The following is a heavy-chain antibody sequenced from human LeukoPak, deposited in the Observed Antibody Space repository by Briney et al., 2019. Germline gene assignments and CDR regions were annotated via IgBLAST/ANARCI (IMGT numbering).Heavy chain of an antibody. D-gene: IGHD1-26*01. Sequence: SGRSLRLSCAASGFTFSSYGMHWVRQAPGKGLEWVAVIWYDGSNKYYADSVKGRFTISRDNSKNTLYLQMNSLRAEDTAVYYCAKDQGGGSLDYWGQGTLVTVSS. J-gene: IGHJ4*02. CDR3: AKDQGGGSLDY. V-gene: IGHV3-33*06. CDR1: GFTFSSYG. CDR2: IWYDGSNK.